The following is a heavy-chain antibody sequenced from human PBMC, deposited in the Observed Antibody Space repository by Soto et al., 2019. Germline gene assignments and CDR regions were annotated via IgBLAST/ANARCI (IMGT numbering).Heavy chain of an antibody. CDR3: AGDKIAGTGTISDVGVVNYYYYGMGV. V-gene: IGHV1-69*12. CDR2: IIPIFGTA. Sequence: QVQLVQSGAEVKKPGSSVKVSCKASGGTFSSYAISWVRQAPGQGLEWMGGIIPIFGTANYAQKFQGRVTITADESTGTAYMEVISRRSEDTAVYYCAGDKIAGTGTISDVGVVNYYYYGMGVGGQGTTVTVAS. J-gene: IGHJ6*02. CDR1: GGTFSSYA. D-gene: IGHD1-7*01.